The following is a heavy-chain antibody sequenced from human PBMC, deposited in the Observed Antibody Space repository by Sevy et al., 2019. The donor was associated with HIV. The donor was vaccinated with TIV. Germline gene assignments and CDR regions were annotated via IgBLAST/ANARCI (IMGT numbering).Heavy chain of an antibody. CDR2: MKEDGSER. CDR1: GFTVSSYW. Sequence: GESLKISCAASGFTVSSYWMSWVRQAPGKGLEWVATMKEDGSERNYVDSVKGRFTISRDNAKNSLYLQMNSLRAEDTAVYYCAREGVGGYSYSLDCWGQGTLVTVSS. D-gene: IGHD5-18*01. J-gene: IGHJ4*02. CDR3: AREGVGGYSYSLDC. V-gene: IGHV3-7*01.